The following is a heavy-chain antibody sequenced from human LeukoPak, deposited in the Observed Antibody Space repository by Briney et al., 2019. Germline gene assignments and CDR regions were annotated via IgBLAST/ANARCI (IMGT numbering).Heavy chain of an antibody. CDR1: GGTFSSYA. V-gene: IGHV1-69*06. Sequence: SVKVSCKASGGTFSSYAISWVRQAPGQGLEWMGGIIPIFGTANYAQKFQGRVTITADKSTSTAYMELSSLRSEDTAVYYCASPSEGVAATWGFDYWGQGTLVTVSS. CDR2: IIPIFGTA. CDR3: ASPSEGVAATWGFDY. D-gene: IGHD2-15*01. J-gene: IGHJ4*02.